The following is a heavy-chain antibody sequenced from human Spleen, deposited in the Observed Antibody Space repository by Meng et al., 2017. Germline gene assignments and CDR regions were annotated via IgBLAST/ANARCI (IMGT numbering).Heavy chain of an antibody. CDR3: ARDDSSGYYSFDY. D-gene: IGHD3-22*01. CDR2: INPNSGGT. V-gene: IGHV1-2*06. CDR1: GYTFTGYY. J-gene: IGHJ4*02. Sequence: VQAGAEVKKPGASVKVACKASGYTFTGYYMHWVRQAPGQGLEWMGRINPNSGGTNYAQKFQGRVTMTRDTSISTAYMELSRLRSDDTAVYYCARDDSSGYYSFDYWGQGTLVTVSS.